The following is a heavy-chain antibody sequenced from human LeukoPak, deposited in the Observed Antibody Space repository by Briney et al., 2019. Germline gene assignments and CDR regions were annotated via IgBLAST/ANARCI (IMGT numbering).Heavy chain of an antibody. Sequence: ASVKVSCKASGYTFTSYDINWVRQATGQGLEWMGWMNPNSGNTVYAQKFQGRVTMTRNTSISTAYIELSSLRSEDTAVYYCARAGMDIVVVPAAIVYNYWGQGTLVTVSS. V-gene: IGHV1-8*01. CDR1: GYTFTSYD. CDR3: ARAGMDIVVVPAAIVYNY. D-gene: IGHD2-2*02. CDR2: MNPNSGNT. J-gene: IGHJ4*02.